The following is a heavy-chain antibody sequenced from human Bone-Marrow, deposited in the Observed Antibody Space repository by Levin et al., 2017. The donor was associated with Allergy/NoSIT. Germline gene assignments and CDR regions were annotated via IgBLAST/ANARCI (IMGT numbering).Heavy chain of an antibody. CDR2: IYYSGST. J-gene: IGHJ4*02. CDR1: GGSISSGDYY. V-gene: IGHV4-30-4*01. Sequence: SETLSLTCTVSGGSISSGDYYWSWIRQPPGKGLEWIGYIYYSGSTYYNPSLKSRVTISVDTSKNQFSLKLSSVTAADTAVYYCARDHRTYYIDYWGQGTLVTVSS. CDR3: ARDHRTYYIDY.